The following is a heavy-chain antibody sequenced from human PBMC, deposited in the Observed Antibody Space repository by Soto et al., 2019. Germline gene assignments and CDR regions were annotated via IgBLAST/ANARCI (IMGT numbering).Heavy chain of an antibody. J-gene: IGHJ4*02. D-gene: IGHD6-19*01. CDR2: INAGNGNT. Sequence: ASVKVSCKASGYTFTGYVMHWVRQAPGQRLEWMGWINAGNGNTKYSQKFQGRVTITRDTSASAAYMELSSLSSEDTAVYYCARAVAVAADFDYWGQGTLVTVSS. CDR3: ARAVAVAADFDY. CDR1: GYTFTGYV. V-gene: IGHV1-3*01.